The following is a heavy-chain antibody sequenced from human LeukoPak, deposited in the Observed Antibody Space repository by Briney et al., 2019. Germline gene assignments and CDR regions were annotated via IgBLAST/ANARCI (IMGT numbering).Heavy chain of an antibody. CDR1: GFTFSSYG. CDR3: AKSTTVTSQQRGYFDY. Sequence: GGSLRLSCEASGFTFSSYGMHWVRQAPGKGLEWVAVISYDGSNKYFADSVKGRFTIFRDNPKNTLYLQMNSLRAEDTAVYYCAKSTTVTSQQRGYFDYWGQGTLVTVSS. D-gene: IGHD4-11*01. V-gene: IGHV3-30*18. CDR2: ISYDGSNK. J-gene: IGHJ4*02.